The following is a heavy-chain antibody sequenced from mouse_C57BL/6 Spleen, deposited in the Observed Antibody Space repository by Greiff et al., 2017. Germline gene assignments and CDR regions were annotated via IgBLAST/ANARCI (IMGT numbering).Heavy chain of an antibody. J-gene: IGHJ2*01. CDR3: TRHYGSSYFGY. D-gene: IGHD1-1*01. CDR2: IRNKANNHAT. Sequence: DVMLVESGGGLVQPGGSMKLSCAASGFTFSDAWMDWVRQSPEKGLAWVAEIRNKANNHATFYAESVKGRFTISRDDSKSSVSLQMNSLRAEDTGIYYCTRHYGSSYFGYWGQGTTLTVSS. V-gene: IGHV6-6*01. CDR1: GFTFSDAW.